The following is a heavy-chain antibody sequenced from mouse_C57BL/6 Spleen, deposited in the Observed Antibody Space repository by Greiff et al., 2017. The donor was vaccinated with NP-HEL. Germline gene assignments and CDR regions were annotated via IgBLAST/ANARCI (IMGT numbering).Heavy chain of an antibody. D-gene: IGHD2-3*01. CDR3: ARYDGYFDY. CDR2: IYPSDSET. V-gene: IGHV1-61*01. Sequence: QVQLQQPGAELVRPGSSVKLSCKASGYTFTSYWMAWVKQRPGQGLEWIGNIYPSDSETHYNQKFKDKATLTVDKSSSTAYMQLSSLTSEDSAVYYCARYDGYFDYWGQGTTLTVSS. J-gene: IGHJ2*01. CDR1: GYTFTSYW.